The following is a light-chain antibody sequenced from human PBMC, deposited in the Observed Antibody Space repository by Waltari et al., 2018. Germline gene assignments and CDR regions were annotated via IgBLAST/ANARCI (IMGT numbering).Light chain of an antibody. J-gene: IGLJ2*01. V-gene: IGLV3-10*01. CDR3: YSTDSSGNVQV. CDR1: ALPKKY. Sequence: SYELTLPPSVSVSPGQTARITCSGDALPKKYAYWYQHKSGQAPVQVIYEDVKRPSGIPERFSGSSSGTMVTLTISGAQVEDEADYYCYSTDSSGNVQVFGGGTKLTVL. CDR2: EDV.